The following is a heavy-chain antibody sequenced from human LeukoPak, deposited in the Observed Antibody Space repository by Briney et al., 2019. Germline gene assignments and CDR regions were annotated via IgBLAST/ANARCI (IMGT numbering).Heavy chain of an antibody. J-gene: IGHJ4*02. V-gene: IGHV3-33*01. CDR3: ARDPRGRVGAIGYFDY. Sequence: GGSLRLSCAASGFTFSSYGMHWVRQAPGKGLEWVAVIWYDGSNKYYADSVKGRFTISRDNSKNTLYLQMNSLRAEDTAVYYRARDPRGRVGAIGYFDYWGQGTLVTVSS. CDR2: IWYDGSNK. CDR1: GFTFSSYG. D-gene: IGHD1-26*01.